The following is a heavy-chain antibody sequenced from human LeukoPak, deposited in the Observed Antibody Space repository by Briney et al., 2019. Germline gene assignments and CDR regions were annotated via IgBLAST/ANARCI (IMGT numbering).Heavy chain of an antibody. Sequence: SETLSLTCTVSGGSISSYYWSWIRQPPGKGLEWIGYIYYSGSTNYNPSLKSRVTISVDTSKNQFSLKLSSVTAADTAVYYCARGAAATEYYYYYYYMDVWGKGTTVTLYS. D-gene: IGHD6-13*01. CDR3: ARGAAATEYYYYYYYMDV. V-gene: IGHV4-59*01. CDR2: IYYSGST. CDR1: GGSISSYY. J-gene: IGHJ6*03.